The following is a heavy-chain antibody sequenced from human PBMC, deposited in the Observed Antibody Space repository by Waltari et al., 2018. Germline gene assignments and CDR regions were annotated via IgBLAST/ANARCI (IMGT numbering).Heavy chain of an antibody. D-gene: IGHD2-15*01. CDR3: ARVHAGGNIYTYYYYYMDV. CDR2: IYYSGST. J-gene: IGHJ6*03. V-gene: IGHV4-59*01. Sequence: QVQLQESGPGLVKPSETLSLTCTVSGGSISSYYWSWIRQPPGKGLEWIGYIYYSGSTNYNPSLKSRVTISVDTSKNQFSLKLSSVTAADTAVYYCARVHAGGNIYTYYYYYMDVWGKGTTVTVSS. CDR1: GGSISSYY.